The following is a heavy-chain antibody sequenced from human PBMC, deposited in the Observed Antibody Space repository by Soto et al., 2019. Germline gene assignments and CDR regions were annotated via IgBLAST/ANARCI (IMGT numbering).Heavy chain of an antibody. D-gene: IGHD7-27*01. V-gene: IGHV1-69*13. CDR2: IIPIFGTA. Sequence: ASVKVSCKASGGTFSSYAISWVRQAPGQGLEWMGGIIPIFGTANYAQKFQGRVTITADESTSTAYMELSSLRSEDTAVYYCARDAELTGYYYGMDVWGQGTTVTVSS. J-gene: IGHJ6*02. CDR3: ARDAELTGYYYGMDV. CDR1: GGTFSSYA.